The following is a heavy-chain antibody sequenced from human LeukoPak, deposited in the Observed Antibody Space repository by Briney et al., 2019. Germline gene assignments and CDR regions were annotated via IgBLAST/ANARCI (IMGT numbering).Heavy chain of an antibody. D-gene: IGHD3-10*01. CDR3: AAKTRLSAVTSYYYVDV. CDR1: AFTFPTYG. J-gene: IGHJ6*03. CDR2: ITESGDNT. Sequence: GGSLRLSCAASAFTFPTYGMTWVRQAPGKGLEWVSSITESGDNTYYADSVKGRFTISRDNSKNTLYLQMNSLRAEDTAVYYCAAKTRLSAVTSYYYVDVWGKGTTATVSS. V-gene: IGHV3-23*01.